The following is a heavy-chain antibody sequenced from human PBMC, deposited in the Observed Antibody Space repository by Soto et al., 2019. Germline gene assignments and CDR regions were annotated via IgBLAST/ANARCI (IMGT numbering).Heavy chain of an antibody. CDR2: IYYSGST. D-gene: IGHD3-10*01. CDR1: GGSISSGDYY. Sequence: SETLSLTCTVSGGSISSGDYYWSWIRQPPGKGLEWIGYIYYSGSTYYNPSLKSRVTISVDTSKNQFSLKLSSVTAADTAVYYCARFYMVRGVMGAFDIWGQGTMVTVSS. J-gene: IGHJ3*02. CDR3: ARFYMVRGVMGAFDI. V-gene: IGHV4-30-4*01.